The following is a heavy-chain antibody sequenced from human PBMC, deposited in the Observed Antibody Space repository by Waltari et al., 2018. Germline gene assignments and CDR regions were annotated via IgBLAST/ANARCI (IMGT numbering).Heavy chain of an antibody. Sequence: EVQLVESGGGLIQHGGFLSHSCGASGFAVRRTHMSWVRQAPGKGLEWLSDIYSGGNTFYADSVKGRFNISIDNSKNTLYLQMNSLRVDDTAVYYCARDDSYGQFMRFDFWGQGTVVTVSS. CDR3: ARDDSYGQFMRFDF. V-gene: IGHV3-53*01. J-gene: IGHJ4*02. CDR2: IYSGGNT. CDR1: GFAVRRTH. D-gene: IGHD5-18*01.